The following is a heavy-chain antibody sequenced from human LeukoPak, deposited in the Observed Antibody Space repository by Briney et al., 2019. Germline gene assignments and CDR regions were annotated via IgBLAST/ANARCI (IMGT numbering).Heavy chain of an antibody. J-gene: IGHJ4*02. V-gene: IGHV1-69*06. D-gene: IGHD4-23*01. CDR2: VIPVFGST. Sequence: SVKVSCKASGGTFSNSGFNWVRQAPGQGLEWMGRVIPVFGSTHYAQKFQGRVTITADKSTSTAYMELSSLRSEDTAVYYCAREVSPYDYGGPYFDYWGQGTLVTVSS. CDR1: GGTFSNSG. CDR3: AREVSPYDYGGPYFDY.